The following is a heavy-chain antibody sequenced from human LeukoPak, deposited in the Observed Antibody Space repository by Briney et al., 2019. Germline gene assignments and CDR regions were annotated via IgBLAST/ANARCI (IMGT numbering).Heavy chain of an antibody. D-gene: IGHD5-12*01. CDR1: GYSISTGYY. CDR2: FYHGGST. J-gene: IGHJ4*02. V-gene: IGHV4-38-2*02. Sequence: PSETLSLTCTVSGYSISTGYYWDWIRQPPGKGLEWIGTFYHGGSTYYNPSLKSRVTISVDTSKNQFSLNLTSVTAADTAVYYCATYTVAGGFDYWGQGTLVTVSS. CDR3: ATYTVAGGFDY.